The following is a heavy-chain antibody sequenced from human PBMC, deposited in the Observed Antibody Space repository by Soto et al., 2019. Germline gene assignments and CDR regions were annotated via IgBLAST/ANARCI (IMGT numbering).Heavy chain of an antibody. CDR1: GFTFSNYA. CDR2: LNGGGGST. J-gene: IGHJ6*02. CDR3: AKASHYDILTGYYSHYGLDV. Sequence: EVQLLESGGGLVQPGGSLRLSCAASGFTFSNYAMSWVRQAPGKGLEWVSALNGGGGSTYYADSVKGRFTISRDNSKNMLYMKMNSLRAEDTAIYYCAKASHYDILTGYYSHYGLDVWGQGTTVTVSS. D-gene: IGHD3-9*01. V-gene: IGHV3-23*01.